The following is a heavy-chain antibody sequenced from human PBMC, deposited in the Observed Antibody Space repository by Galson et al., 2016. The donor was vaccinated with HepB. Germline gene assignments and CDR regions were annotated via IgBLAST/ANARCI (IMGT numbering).Heavy chain of an antibody. J-gene: IGHJ3*02. CDR3: ARVPLLFVDAVGYDAFDI. D-gene: IGHD3-22*01. V-gene: IGHV6-1*01. Sequence: CAISGDSVSSDSATWNWIRQSPSRGLEWLGRTYYRSQWHNDYALSVKSRISINADTSKNQISLQLNSVSPEDTAVYYCARVPLLFVDAVGYDAFDIWGQGTLVTVSS. CDR1: GDSVSSDSAT. CDR2: TYYRSQWHN.